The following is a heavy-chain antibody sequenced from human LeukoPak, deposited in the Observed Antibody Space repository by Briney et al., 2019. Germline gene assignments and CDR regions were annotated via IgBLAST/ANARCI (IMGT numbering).Heavy chain of an antibody. CDR3: ARETGIAAPPGAYGMDV. CDR1: GFTFSSYS. D-gene: IGHD6-13*01. Sequence: KTGGSLRLSCAASGFTFSSYSMNWVRQAPGKGLEWVSSISSSSSYIYYADSVKGRFTISRDNAKNSLYLQMNSLRAEDTAVYYCARETGIAAPPGAYGMDVWGQGTTVTVSS. CDR2: ISSSSSYI. J-gene: IGHJ6*02. V-gene: IGHV3-21*01.